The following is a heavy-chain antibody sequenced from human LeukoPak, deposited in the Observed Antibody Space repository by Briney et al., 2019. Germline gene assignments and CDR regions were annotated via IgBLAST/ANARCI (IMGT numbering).Heavy chain of an antibody. Sequence: GASVKVSCKASGYTFTGYYIHWVRQAPGQGLEWMGWINPDSGGSTYAQKFQGRVTMTRDTSINTAYMELSSLRSDDTAVYHCAKAHLAYAMHDSIDMWGQGTMVTVSS. CDR3: AKAHLAYAMHDSIDM. CDR2: INPDSGGS. V-gene: IGHV1-2*02. D-gene: IGHD2-8*01. CDR1: GYTFTGYY. J-gene: IGHJ3*02.